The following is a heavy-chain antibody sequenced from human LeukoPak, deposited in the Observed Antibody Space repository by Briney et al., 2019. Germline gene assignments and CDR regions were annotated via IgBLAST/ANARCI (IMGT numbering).Heavy chain of an antibody. Sequence: GGSLRLSCAASGFTFINYAMSWVRQAPGKGLKGCSVISGSGGSTYYADSVKGRFTISRDNSKNTLYLQMNSLRAADTAIYHCAKATIIVVPAASFDYWGQGTLVTVSS. CDR2: ISGSGGST. D-gene: IGHD2-2*01. CDR3: AKATIIVVPAASFDY. CDR1: GFTFINYA. V-gene: IGHV3-23*01. J-gene: IGHJ4*02.